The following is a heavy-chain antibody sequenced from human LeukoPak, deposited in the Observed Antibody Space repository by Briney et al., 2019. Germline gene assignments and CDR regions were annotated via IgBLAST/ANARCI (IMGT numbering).Heavy chain of an antibody. CDR2: IIPILGIA. D-gene: IGHD6-19*01. CDR3: ARDPSIAVAGRTYYYYGMDV. Sequence: GASVKVSCKASGYTFTSYAISWVRQAPGQGLEWMGRIIPILGIANYAQKFQGRVTITVDKPTSTAYMELSSLRSEDTAVYYCARDPSIAVAGRTYYYYGMDVWGQGTTVTVSS. V-gene: IGHV1-69*04. J-gene: IGHJ6*02. CDR1: GYTFTSYA.